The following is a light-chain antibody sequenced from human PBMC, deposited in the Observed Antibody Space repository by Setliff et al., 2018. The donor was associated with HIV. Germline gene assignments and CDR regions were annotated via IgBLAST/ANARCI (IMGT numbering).Light chain of an antibody. J-gene: IGLJ2*01. CDR3: CSYGRGDIWI. V-gene: IGLV2-14*01. CDR2: EVS. Sequence: QSVLAQPASVSGSPGQSITISCTGTSSDVGGHNYVSWYQQHPGKAPKLIIYEVSYRPSGISDRFSASKSGNTASLTISGLQTEDEADYYCCSYGRGDIWIFGGGTKVTVL. CDR1: SSDVGGHNY.